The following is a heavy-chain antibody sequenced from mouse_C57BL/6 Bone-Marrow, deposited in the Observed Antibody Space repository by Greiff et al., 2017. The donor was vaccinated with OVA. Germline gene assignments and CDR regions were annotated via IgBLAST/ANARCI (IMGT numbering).Heavy chain of an antibody. CDR3: ERGGSLWLYAMDY. J-gene: IGHJ4*01. V-gene: IGHV5-12*01. Sequence: EVKLVESGGGLVQPGGSLKLSCAASGFTFSDYYMYWVRQTPEQRLEWVAYISNGGGSTYYPDTVKGRFTLSRDNAKNTLYLHMSRLKSEDSAMYECERGGSLWLYAMDYWGQGTSVTVSA. CDR1: GFTFSDYY. D-gene: IGHD2-2*01. CDR2: ISNGGGST.